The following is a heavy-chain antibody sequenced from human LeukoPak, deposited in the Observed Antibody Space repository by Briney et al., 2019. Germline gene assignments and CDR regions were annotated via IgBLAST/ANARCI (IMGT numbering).Heavy chain of an antibody. V-gene: IGHV4-39*06. CDR1: GGSISNSSYF. D-gene: IGHD3-22*01. CDR2: IYYAGST. CDR3: ARSPSGYRFDS. Sequence: SETLSLTCSVSGGSISNSSYFWGWVRQPPGKGLEWIGSIYYAGSTNYHPSLKSRVTISSDTSKTQFTLKLTSVTAADTAVYYCARSPSGYRFDSWGQGTLVTVSS. J-gene: IGHJ4*02.